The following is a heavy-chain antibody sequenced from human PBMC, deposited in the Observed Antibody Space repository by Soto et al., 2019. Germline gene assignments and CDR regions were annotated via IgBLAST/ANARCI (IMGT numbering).Heavy chain of an antibody. CDR1: GGSISSGDYY. D-gene: IGHD6-19*01. J-gene: IGHJ4*02. V-gene: IGHV4-30-4*01. CDR3: ARGVGGYSSGPFFFDY. Sequence: SETLSLTCTVSGGSISSGDYYWSWIRQPPGKGLEWIGYIYYSGSTYYNPSLKSRVTISVDTSKNQFSLKLSSVTAADTAVYYCARGVGGYSSGPFFFDYWGQGTLVTVSS. CDR2: IYYSGST.